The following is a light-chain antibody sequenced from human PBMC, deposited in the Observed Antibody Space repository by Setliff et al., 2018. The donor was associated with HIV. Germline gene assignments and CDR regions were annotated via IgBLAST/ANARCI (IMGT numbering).Light chain of an antibody. CDR1: SSDFGGYNY. CDR3: SSYTSRNTYV. V-gene: IGLV2-14*03. Sequence: QSVLTQPASVSGSPGQSITISCTGASSDFGGYNYVSWYEQHPGKAPKLMIYDVSKRPSGVSNRFSGSKSGNTASLTLSGLQAEDEADYYCSSYTSRNTYVFGTGTKVTVL. J-gene: IGLJ1*01. CDR2: DVS.